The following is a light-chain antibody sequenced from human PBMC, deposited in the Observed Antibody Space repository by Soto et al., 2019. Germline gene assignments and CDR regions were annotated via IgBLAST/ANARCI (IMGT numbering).Light chain of an antibody. CDR3: HQYDSWT. V-gene: IGKV3-20*01. CDR2: GAS. Sequence: EIVLTQSPGTLSLSPGERATLSCRASQSFNSIYLAWYQQKPGQAPXLLIYGASSRATGIPDRFSGSGSGTDFTLTISRLEPEDFAVYYCHQYDSWTFGQGAKVDI. J-gene: IGKJ1*01. CDR1: QSFNSIY.